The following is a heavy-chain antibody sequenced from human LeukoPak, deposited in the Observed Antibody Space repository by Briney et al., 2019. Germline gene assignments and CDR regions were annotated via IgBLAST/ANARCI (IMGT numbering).Heavy chain of an antibody. CDR3: ARLTPYDILTGYSLDAFDI. CDR2: IYHSGSP. V-gene: IGHV4-38-2*01. Sequence: SETLSLTCAVSGYSISSGYYWGWIRQPPGKGLEWIGSIYHSGSPYYNPSLKSRVTISVDTSKNQFSLKLSSVTAADTAVYYCARLTPYDILTGYSLDAFDIWGQGTMVTVSS. J-gene: IGHJ3*02. CDR1: GYSISSGYY. D-gene: IGHD3-9*01.